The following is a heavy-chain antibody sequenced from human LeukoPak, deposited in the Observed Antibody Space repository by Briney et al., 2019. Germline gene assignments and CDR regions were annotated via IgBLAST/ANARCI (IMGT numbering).Heavy chain of an antibody. CDR1: GGSISSSTNW. CDR2: IYHSGGT. CDR3: ARASCSSTGGCAFDI. J-gene: IGHJ3*02. V-gene: IGHV4-4*02. D-gene: IGHD2-2*01. Sequence: PSETLSLTCAVSGGSISSSTNWWSWVRQPPGKGLEWIGEIYHSGGTNYNPSLKSRITISVDKSQNQFSLKLSSVTAADTAVYYCARASCSSTGGCAFDIWGQGTMVTVSS.